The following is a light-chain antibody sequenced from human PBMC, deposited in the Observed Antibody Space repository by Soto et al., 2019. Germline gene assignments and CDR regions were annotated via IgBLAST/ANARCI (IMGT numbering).Light chain of an antibody. J-gene: IGKJ5*01. CDR3: QQYADSPIT. Sequence: IELTQSPGTLSLSPGERATLSCRASQRLASNYLAWYQQRPGQAPRLLLYGVSSRATGIPDRFSGSGSGTDFTLAISRVEPEDFAVYFCQQYADSPITFGQGTRLEI. CDR1: QRLASNY. V-gene: IGKV3-20*01. CDR2: GVS.